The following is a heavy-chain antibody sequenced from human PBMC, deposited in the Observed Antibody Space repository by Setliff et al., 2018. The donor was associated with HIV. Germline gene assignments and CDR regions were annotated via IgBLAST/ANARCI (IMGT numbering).Heavy chain of an antibody. CDR1: GYSFSSYG. V-gene: IGHV1-69*13. D-gene: IGHD5-18*01. CDR3: ARDRASYGGYTYGNYYMDV. J-gene: IGHJ6*03. Sequence: GASVKVSCKASGYSFSSYGVSWVRQAPGQGLEWMGGVIPIFGTANYAQKFQGRVTMTADESTSTAYMELSSLRSEDTAMYYCARDRASYGGYTYGNYYMDVWGKGTTVTVSS. CDR2: VIPIFGTA.